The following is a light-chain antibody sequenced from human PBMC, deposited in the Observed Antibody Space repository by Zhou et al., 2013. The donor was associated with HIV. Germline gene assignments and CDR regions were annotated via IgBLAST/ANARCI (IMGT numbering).Light chain of an antibody. CDR2: GAS. CDR3: QQYNRWPPLT. J-gene: IGKJ4*01. CDR1: QNVPY. V-gene: IGKV3-15*01. Sequence: EVVMTQSPGTLSLSPGERATLSCRASQNVPYLAWYQKKSGQPPRLLIFGASNRATGVPVRFSGSGSGTEFTLTIAGLQSEDVAVYYCQQYNRWPPLTFGGGTQVEIK.